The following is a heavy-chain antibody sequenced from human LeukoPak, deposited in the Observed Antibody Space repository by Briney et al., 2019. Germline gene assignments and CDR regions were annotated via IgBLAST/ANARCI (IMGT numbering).Heavy chain of an antibody. CDR3: ARATGSKNWFDP. CDR2: IYSGGST. J-gene: IGHJ5*02. V-gene: IGHV3-53*01. D-gene: IGHD1-14*01. Sequence: GSLRLSFAASGFTVSSNYMSWVRQAPGKGLEWVSVIYSGGSTYYADSVKGRFTISRDNSKNTVYLQMNSLRAEDTAVYYCARATGSKNWFDPWGQGTLVTVSS. CDR1: GFTVSSNY.